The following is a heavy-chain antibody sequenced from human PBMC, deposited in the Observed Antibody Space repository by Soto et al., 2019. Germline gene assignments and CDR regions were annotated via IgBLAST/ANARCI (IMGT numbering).Heavy chain of an antibody. J-gene: IGHJ4*02. Sequence: EVQLVESGGGLVQPGGSLRLSCAASGFTFSSYEMNWVRQAPGKGLEWVSDISSSGSTIYYADSVKGRFTISRDNAKNSLYLQMNSLRAEDTAVYYCARAHWDLYFDYWGQGTLVTVSS. D-gene: IGHD7-27*01. CDR1: GFTFSSYE. CDR2: ISSSGSTI. CDR3: ARAHWDLYFDY. V-gene: IGHV3-48*03.